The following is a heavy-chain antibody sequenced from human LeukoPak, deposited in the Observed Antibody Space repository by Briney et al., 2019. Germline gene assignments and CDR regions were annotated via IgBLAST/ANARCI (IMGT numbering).Heavy chain of an antibody. J-gene: IGHJ4*02. CDR1: VFTFSSYG. V-gene: IGHV3-30*02. D-gene: IGHD2-21*02. Sequence: GGSLRLSCAASVFTFSSYGMHWVRQAPGKGLEWVAFIRYDGSNKYYADSVKGRFTISRDNSKNTLYLQMNSLRAEDTAVYYCAKDRDIVVVTAIFDYWGRGTLVTVSS. CDR3: AKDRDIVVVTAIFDY. CDR2: IRYDGSNK.